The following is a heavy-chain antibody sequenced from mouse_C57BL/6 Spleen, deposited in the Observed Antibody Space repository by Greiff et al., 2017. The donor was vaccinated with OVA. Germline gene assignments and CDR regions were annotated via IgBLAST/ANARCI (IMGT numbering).Heavy chain of an antibody. D-gene: IGHD3-1*01. J-gene: IGHJ2*01. V-gene: IGHV1-80*01. CDR3: ARFSLGVFDY. Sequence: QVQLKESGAELVKPGASVKISCKASGYAFSSYWMNWVKQRPGKGLEWIGQIYPGDGDTNYNGKFKGKATLTADKSSSTAYMQLSSLTSEDSAVYFCARFSLGVFDYWGQGTTLTVSS. CDR1: GYAFSSYW. CDR2: IYPGDGDT.